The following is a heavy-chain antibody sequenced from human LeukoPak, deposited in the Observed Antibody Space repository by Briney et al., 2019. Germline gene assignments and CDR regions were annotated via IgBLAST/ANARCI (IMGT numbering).Heavy chain of an antibody. J-gene: IGHJ5*02. CDR1: GFTVSSNY. CDR2: IYSDGRT. Sequence: PGGSLRLSCAASGFTVSSNYMTWVRQAPGKGLEWVSVIYSDGRTYYADSLKGRFTISRDNCKNTLYLQMNRLRAEDTATYYCARCPKYRPGIVETWWFDPWGQGTLVTVSS. D-gene: IGHD3-22*01. V-gene: IGHV3-53*01. CDR3: ARCPKYRPGIVETWWFDP.